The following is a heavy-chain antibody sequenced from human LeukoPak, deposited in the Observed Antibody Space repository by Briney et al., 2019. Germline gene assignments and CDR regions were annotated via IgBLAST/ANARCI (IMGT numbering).Heavy chain of an antibody. J-gene: IGHJ4*02. CDR3: ARMTTVTYYFDY. D-gene: IGHD4-17*01. CDR2: IYSGGST. CDR1: GFTSSSYA. V-gene: IGHV3-53*01. Sequence: PGRSLRPSCAASGFTSSSYAMSWVRQAPGKGLEWVSVIYSGGSTYYSDSVKGGFTISRDNSKNTLYLQMSSLRAEDTAVYYCARMTTVTYYFDYWGQGTLVTVSS.